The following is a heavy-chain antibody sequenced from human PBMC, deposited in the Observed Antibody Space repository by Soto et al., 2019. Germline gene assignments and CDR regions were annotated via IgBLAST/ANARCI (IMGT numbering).Heavy chain of an antibody. CDR1: GFIFSSYG. Sequence: GGSLRLSCAASGFIFSSYGMHWVRQAPGKGLEWVGRTRNKANDYTTEYAASVKGRSIISRDDSKNSLYLQMHSLKSEDTAVYYCARVQYSYGLWYYFDYWGQGALVTVSS. CDR3: ARVQYSYGLWYYFDY. J-gene: IGHJ4*02. CDR2: TRNKANDYTT. D-gene: IGHD5-18*01. V-gene: IGHV3-72*01.